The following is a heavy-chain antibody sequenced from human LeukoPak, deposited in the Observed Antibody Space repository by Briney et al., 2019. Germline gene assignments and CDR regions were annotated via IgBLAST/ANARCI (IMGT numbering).Heavy chain of an antibody. CDR1: GFTFSSYG. CDR2: IWYDGSNK. Sequence: GESLRLSCAASGFTFSSYGMHWVRQAPGKGLEWVAVIWYDGSNKYYADSVKGRFTISRDNSKNTLYLQMNSLRAEDTAVYYCARADQPVAGSNFDYWGQGTLVTVSS. V-gene: IGHV3-33*01. D-gene: IGHD6-19*01. J-gene: IGHJ4*02. CDR3: ARADQPVAGSNFDY.